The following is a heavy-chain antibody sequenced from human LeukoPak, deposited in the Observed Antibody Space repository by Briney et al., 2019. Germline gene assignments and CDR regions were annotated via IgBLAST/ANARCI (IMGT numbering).Heavy chain of an antibody. CDR3: AREGRGDSSGYYKGH. Sequence: ASVRASCKASGYTFTSYDINWVRQATGQGLEWMGWINPNSGGTNYAQKFQGRVSMTRDTSISTAHMELSRLRSDDTAVYYCAREGRGDSSGYYKGHWGQGTLVTVSS. CDR1: GYTFTSYD. CDR2: INPNSGGT. D-gene: IGHD3-22*01. J-gene: IGHJ4*02. V-gene: IGHV1-2*02.